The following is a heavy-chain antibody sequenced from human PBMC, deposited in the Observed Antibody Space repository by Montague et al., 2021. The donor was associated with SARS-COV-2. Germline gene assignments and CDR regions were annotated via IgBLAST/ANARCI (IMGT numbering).Heavy chain of an antibody. D-gene: IGHD3-9*01. CDR2: FDPKDAET. CDR1: GYTLTELS. Sequence: SVKVSCKVSGYTLTELSMHWVRQAPGKGLEWMGGFDPKDAETIHAQKFQGRVTMTEDTSTDTAYMELSSLRSEDSAVYYCATNDILTGYAYYYGMDVWGQGTTVTVSS. CDR3: ATNDILTGYAYYYGMDV. J-gene: IGHJ6*02. V-gene: IGHV1-24*01.